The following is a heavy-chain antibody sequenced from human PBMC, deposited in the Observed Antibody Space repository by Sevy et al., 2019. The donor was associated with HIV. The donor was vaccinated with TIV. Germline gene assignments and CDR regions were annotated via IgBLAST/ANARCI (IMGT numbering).Heavy chain of an antibody. CDR1: GFSFSSYA. J-gene: IGHJ5*02. CDR3: ARGGFDGIFDP. Sequence: GGSLRLSCAASGFSFSSYAMSWVRQTPGKGLQWVSVISGSGGSTYYTDSVKGRFTISRDNAKNSLYLQMNSLRAEDTAVYYCARGGFDGIFDPWGQGTLVTVSS. D-gene: IGHD1-26*01. CDR2: ISGSGGST. V-gene: IGHV3-23*01.